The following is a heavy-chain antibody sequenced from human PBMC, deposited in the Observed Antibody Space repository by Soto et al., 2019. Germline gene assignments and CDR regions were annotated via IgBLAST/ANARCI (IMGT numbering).Heavy chain of an antibody. CDR2: MHYAGRT. J-gene: IGHJ5*02. Sequence: PSETLSLGCSVSGGSISGYYWSWIRQPPGKGLERIGYMHYAGRTNYNPSLKSRVTISVDTSKMQVSLKLSSVTAADTAVYFCARGTPSPLIVRSSRGRWFDPWGQGTLVTVS. D-gene: IGHD2-15*01. V-gene: IGHV4-59*08. CDR1: GGSISGYY. CDR3: ARGTPSPLIVRSSRGRWFDP.